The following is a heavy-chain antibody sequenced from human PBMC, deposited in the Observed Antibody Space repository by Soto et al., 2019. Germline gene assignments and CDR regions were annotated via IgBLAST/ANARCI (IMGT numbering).Heavy chain of an antibody. CDR1: GFSFNNYG. V-gene: IGHV3-33*06. J-gene: IGHJ4*02. Sequence: QVQLVESGGGVVQPGRSLRLSCSASGFSFNNYGMHWVRQAPGKGLEWVAVIWYDGSNKYYADSVKGRFTISRDNSKNTLYLQMNSLRAEDTAVYYCAKNSGNSEIDYWGQGILVTVSS. CDR3: AKNSGNSEIDY. CDR2: IWYDGSNK. D-gene: IGHD1-26*01.